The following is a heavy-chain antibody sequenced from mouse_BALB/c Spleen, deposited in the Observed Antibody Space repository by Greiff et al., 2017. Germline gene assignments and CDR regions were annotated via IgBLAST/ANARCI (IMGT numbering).Heavy chain of an antibody. CDR3: ARAPITTVVATYDWYFDV. CDR2: IRNKANGYTT. D-gene: IGHD1-1*01. V-gene: IGHV7-3*02. Sequence: DVMLVESGGGLVQPGGSLRLSCATSGFTFTDYYMSWVRQPPGKALEWLGFIRNKANGYTTEYSASVKGRFTISRDNSQSILYLQMNTLRAEDSATYYCARAPITTVVATYDWYFDVWGAGTTVTVSS. CDR1: GFTFTDYY. J-gene: IGHJ1*01.